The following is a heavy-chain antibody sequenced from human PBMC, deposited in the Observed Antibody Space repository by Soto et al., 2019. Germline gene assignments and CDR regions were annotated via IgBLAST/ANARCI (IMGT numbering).Heavy chain of an antibody. D-gene: IGHD1-26*01. J-gene: IGHJ4*02. CDR1: GFTFSSYA. Sequence: EVQLLESGGGLVQPGGSLRLSCEAPGFTFSSYAMSWVRQAPGKGLEWVAAISGSGGSTYYADSVKGWFTITRNNSKKTLYLQMNSLRAEDTSVYYCAKGKPVVGATTFDYWGQGTLVTVSS. V-gene: IGHV3-23*01. CDR2: ISGSGGST. CDR3: AKGKPVVGATTFDY.